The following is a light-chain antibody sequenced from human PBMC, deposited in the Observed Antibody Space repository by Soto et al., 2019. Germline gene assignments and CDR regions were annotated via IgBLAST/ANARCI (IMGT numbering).Light chain of an antibody. CDR2: RNN. Sequence: QGLLTLPRSASGTCGQRVTISCSASISNIGSNYVYWYQQLPGTAPKLLIYRNNQLPSGVPDRFSGSKSGTSASLAITGLPSEDEGDYYCAAWDVSLRGQVFGGGTKVTVL. J-gene: IGLJ3*02. V-gene: IGLV1-47*01. CDR3: AAWDVSLRGQV. CDR1: ISNIGSNY.